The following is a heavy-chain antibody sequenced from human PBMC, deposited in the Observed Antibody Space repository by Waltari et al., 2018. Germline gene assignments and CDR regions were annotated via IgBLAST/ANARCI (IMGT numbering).Heavy chain of an antibody. CDR3: ARASPGWFGAFY. CDR2: IYTSGST. V-gene: IGHV4-61*02. CDR1: AGSIRIGSYY. Sequence: QLQLQESGPGLVKPSHTLSLTCTVSAGSIRIGSYYWTWISQPAWKGLVWIGRIYTSGSTNYNPSLKSRVTISVDTSKNQFSLKLSSVTAADTAVYYCARASPGWFGAFYWGQGTLVTVSS. J-gene: IGHJ4*02. D-gene: IGHD3-10*01.